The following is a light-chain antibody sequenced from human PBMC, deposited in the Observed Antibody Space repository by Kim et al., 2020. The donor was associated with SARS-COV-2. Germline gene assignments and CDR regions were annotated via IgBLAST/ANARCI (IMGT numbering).Light chain of an antibody. V-gene: IGLV3-1*01. Sequence: SYELTQPPSVSVSPGQTASITCSGDKLGNKYTSWYQQRPGQSPLLVIFQDDKRPSGIPDRFSGSNSGNTATLTISGARAMDEADYYCQAWDSATAVFGGGTQLTVL. CDR1: KLGNKY. CDR3: QAWDSATAV. CDR2: QDD. J-gene: IGLJ3*02.